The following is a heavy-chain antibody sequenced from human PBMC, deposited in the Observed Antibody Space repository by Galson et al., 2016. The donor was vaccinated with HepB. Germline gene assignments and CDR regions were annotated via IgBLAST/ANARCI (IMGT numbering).Heavy chain of an antibody. CDR2: IIPIFDSP. CDR1: GGTFSSYG. CDR3: ATDSRQDTAIGMDV. Sequence: SVKVSCKASGGTFSSYGVSWVRQAPGQGLEWMGGIIPIFDSPNYAQKFQGRVTITADQSTSTAYMELRSLSSEDTAVYYCATDSRQDTAIGMDVWGQGTTVTVSS. D-gene: IGHD5-18*01. J-gene: IGHJ6*02. V-gene: IGHV1-69*13.